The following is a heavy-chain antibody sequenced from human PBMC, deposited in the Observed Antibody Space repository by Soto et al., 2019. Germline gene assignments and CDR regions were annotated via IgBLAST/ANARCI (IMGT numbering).Heavy chain of an antibody. CDR2: IYYSGRT. J-gene: IGHJ5*02. Sequence: QVQLQESGPGLVKTSQTLSLTCTVSGGSISSGGYYWSWIRQHPGKGLEWIGYIYYSGRTNYNPSLKSRVTISVDTSKNQFSLKLSSVSAADTAVYYCVRDMGWNWFDPWGQGTLVTVSS. D-gene: IGHD3-10*01. CDR1: GGSISSGGYY. CDR3: VRDMGWNWFDP. V-gene: IGHV4-31*03.